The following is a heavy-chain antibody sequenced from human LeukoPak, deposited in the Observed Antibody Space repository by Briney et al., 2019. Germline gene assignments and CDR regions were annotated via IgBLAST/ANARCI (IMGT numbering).Heavy chain of an antibody. J-gene: IGHJ4*02. CDR3: ARDSSYCGGDCYSFDY. CDR2: LFSSGST. D-gene: IGHD2-21*02. Sequence: PSETLSLTCSVSGGSFSSSSYYWGWIRQPPGKGLEWIGYLFSSGSTNYNPSLKSRVTISVDTSKNQFSLKLSSVTAADTAVYYCARDSSYCGGDCYSFDYWGQGTLVTVSS. CDR1: GGSFSSSSYY. V-gene: IGHV4-61*01.